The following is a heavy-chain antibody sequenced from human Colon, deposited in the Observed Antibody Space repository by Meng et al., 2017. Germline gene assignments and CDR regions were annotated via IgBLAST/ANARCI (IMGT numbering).Heavy chain of an antibody. CDR1: GGTFNSLT. Sequence: QVQLVQSGSEVKKPGSSVKVSCKTSGGTFNSLTLSWVRQAPGQGLQWMGRIIPIIGLGNYAQEFQGRVTITADESTSTAYMEVTSLKFEDTAVYYCVTGRDGDEDNQHWGQGTRVTVSS. V-gene: IGHV1-69*02. CDR3: VTGRDGDEDNQH. CDR2: IIPIIGLG. J-gene: IGHJ1*01. D-gene: IGHD5-24*01.